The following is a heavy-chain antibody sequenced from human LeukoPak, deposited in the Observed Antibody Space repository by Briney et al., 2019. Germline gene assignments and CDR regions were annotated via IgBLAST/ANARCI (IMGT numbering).Heavy chain of an antibody. D-gene: IGHD6-19*01. V-gene: IGHV3-23*01. CDR3: AKRNSSGDKNFDY. CDR2: ISGSGDRT. J-gene: IGHJ4*02. CDR1: GFTFGSYA. Sequence: GGSLRLSCAASGFTFGSYAMSWVRQAPGKGLEWVSAISGSGDRTYYADSVKGRFTISRDNSKNTLYLQMNSLRAEDTAVYYCAKRNSSGDKNFDYWGRGTLVTVSS.